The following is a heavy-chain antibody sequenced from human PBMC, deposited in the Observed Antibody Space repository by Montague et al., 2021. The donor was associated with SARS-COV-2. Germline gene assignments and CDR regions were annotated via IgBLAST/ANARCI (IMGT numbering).Heavy chain of an antibody. D-gene: IGHD4-11*01. J-gene: IGHJ6*02. CDR2: INHYGST. Sequence: SETLSLTCAVYGGSFSGNYWSWIRQPPGKGLEWIGEINHYGSTNYNPSLKSRVIMSVDTSKNQFSLKLSSVTAADTAVYYCARGLPVTTLFYYFGMDVWGQGTTVTVSS. V-gene: IGHV4-34*01. CDR3: ARGLPVTTLFYYFGMDV. CDR1: GGSFSGNY.